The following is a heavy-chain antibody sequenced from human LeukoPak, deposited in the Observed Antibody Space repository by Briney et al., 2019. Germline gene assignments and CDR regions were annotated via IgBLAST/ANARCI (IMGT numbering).Heavy chain of an antibody. CDR2: IYTSGST. CDR3: ARGYGDGDSYGSGSTHFDY. D-gene: IGHD3-10*01. V-gene: IGHV4-61*02. CDR1: GGSISSGSYY. J-gene: IGHJ4*02. Sequence: PSQTLSLTCTVSGGSISSGSYYWSWIRQPAGKGLEWIGRIYTSGSTNYNPSLKSRVTISVDTSKNQFSLKLSSVTAADTAVYYCARGYGDGDSYGSGSTHFDYWGQGTLVTVSS.